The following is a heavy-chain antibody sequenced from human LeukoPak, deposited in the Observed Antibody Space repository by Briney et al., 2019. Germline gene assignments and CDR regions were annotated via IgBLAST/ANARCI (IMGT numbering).Heavy chain of an antibody. V-gene: IGHV4-30-4*01. CDR2: IYYSGST. D-gene: IGHD3-10*01. CDR3: ARDHGYYYGSGSYYPQPFDY. J-gene: IGHJ4*02. CDR1: GGSISSGDYY. Sequence: SQTLSLTCTVSGGSISSGDYYWSWIRQPPGKGLEWIGYIYYSGSTYYNPSLKSRVTISVDTSKNQFSLKLSSVTAADTAVYYCARDHGYYYGSGSYYPQPFDYWGQGTLVTVSS.